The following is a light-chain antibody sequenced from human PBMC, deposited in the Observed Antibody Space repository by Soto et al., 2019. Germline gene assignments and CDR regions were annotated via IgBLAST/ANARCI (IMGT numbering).Light chain of an antibody. CDR3: QQSHGIPYT. Sequence: DIQMTQSPSSLSASVGDRVTITCRASQTISTYLNWYQQNPGKAPKPLIYAASTLQSGVPSRFSGSGSGTDFTLTISSLQPEDFATYYCQQSHGIPYTFGQGTKLEIK. CDR2: AAS. CDR1: QTISTY. J-gene: IGKJ2*01. V-gene: IGKV1-39*01.